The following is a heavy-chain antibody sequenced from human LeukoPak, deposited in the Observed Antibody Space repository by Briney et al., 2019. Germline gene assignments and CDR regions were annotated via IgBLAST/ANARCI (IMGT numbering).Heavy chain of an antibody. V-gene: IGHV5-51*01. Sequence: GESLKISCKGSGYSFTNFWIAWVRQMPGKGLEGMGIIDPGGSDTRYSPSFQGQVTISADKSITTAYLQWSSLKASDSAMYYCGRSGSNGYELDYWGQGTLVTVSS. CDR3: GRSGSNGYELDY. D-gene: IGHD5-12*01. CDR2: IDPGGSDT. J-gene: IGHJ4*02. CDR1: GYSFTNFW.